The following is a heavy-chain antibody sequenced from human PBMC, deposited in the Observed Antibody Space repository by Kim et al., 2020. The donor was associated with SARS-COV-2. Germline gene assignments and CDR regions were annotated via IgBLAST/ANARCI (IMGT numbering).Heavy chain of an antibody. Sequence: GGSLRLSCAASGFTFSSYSMNWVRQAPGKGLEWVSSISSSSSYIYYADSVKGRFTISRDNAKNSLYLQMNSLRAEDTAVYYCARSPSDFWSGFGAFDIWGQGTMVTVSS. CDR1: GFTFSSYS. CDR2: ISSSSSYI. J-gene: IGHJ3*02. D-gene: IGHD3-3*01. V-gene: IGHV3-21*01. CDR3: ARSPSDFWSGFGAFDI.